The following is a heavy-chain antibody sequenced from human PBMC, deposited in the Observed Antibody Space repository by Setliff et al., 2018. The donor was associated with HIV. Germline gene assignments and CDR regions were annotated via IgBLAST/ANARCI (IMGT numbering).Heavy chain of an antibody. CDR3: ARDDSNGNTDAFDI. CDR1: GFTFSSYG. Sequence: LRLSCAASGFTFSSYGMHWVRQAPGKGLEWVAFIRYDGSNKYYMDSVKGRFTISRDNPKNSLYLQMTSLRAEDTAVYYCARDDSNGNTDAFDIWGQGTTVTVSS. J-gene: IGHJ3*02. CDR2: IRYDGSNK. D-gene: IGHD5-18*01. V-gene: IGHV3-33*01.